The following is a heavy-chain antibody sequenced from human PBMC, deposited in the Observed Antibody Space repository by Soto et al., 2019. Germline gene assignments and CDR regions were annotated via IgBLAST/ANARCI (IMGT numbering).Heavy chain of an antibody. D-gene: IGHD3-22*01. CDR1: GYTFTSYA. Sequence: ASVKVSCKASGYTFTSYAMHWVRQAPGQRLEWMGWINAGNGNTKYSQKFQGRVTITRDTSASTAYMELSSLRSEDTAVYYCARGATMIGLYYFDYWGQGTLVTSPQ. CDR3: ARGATMIGLYYFDY. V-gene: IGHV1-3*01. CDR2: INAGNGNT. J-gene: IGHJ4*02.